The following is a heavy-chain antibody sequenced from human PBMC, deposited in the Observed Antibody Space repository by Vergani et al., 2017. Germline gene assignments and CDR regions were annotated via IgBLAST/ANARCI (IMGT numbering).Heavy chain of an antibody. CDR1: GYSFISYW. D-gene: IGHD3-16*01. V-gene: IGHV5-51*01. CDR2: IYPGDSDT. Sequence: EVQLVQSGAEVKKPGESLKISCKGSGYSFISYWIGWVRQMPGKGLEWMGIIYPGDSDTRYSPSLQGPVTISADKSISTAYLQWSSLKASDTAMYYCARAIMITFGGVINWFAPWGQGTLVTVSS. CDR3: ARAIMITFGGVINWFAP. J-gene: IGHJ5*02.